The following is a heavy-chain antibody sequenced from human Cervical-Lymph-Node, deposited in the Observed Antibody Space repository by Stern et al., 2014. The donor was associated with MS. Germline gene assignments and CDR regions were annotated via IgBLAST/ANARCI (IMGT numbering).Heavy chain of an antibody. CDR3: ATGDGAFDF. Sequence: QLQLQESGPGLVKTSETLSLTCIVSGGSITRWFWSWIRQPAGKPLEWVGRLYTSGNTDYNPSLERRVTMSVDTSRNHFSLQLDSVTAADTAVYYCATGDGAFDFWGQGILVTVSS. J-gene: IGHJ4*02. V-gene: IGHV4-4*07. CDR2: LYTSGNT. CDR1: GGSITRWF. D-gene: IGHD4-17*01.